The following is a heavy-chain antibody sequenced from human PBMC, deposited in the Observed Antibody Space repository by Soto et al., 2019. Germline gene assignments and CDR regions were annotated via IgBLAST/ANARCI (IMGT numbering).Heavy chain of an antibody. CDR3: AHRRSPNEYGWDV. Sequence: SGPTLVNPTETLTLTCTVSGFSLTTGKMGVSWIRQPPGKALEWLAHIFSDNERSYSTSLQGRLTISKDTSGSQVVLSMTNVDPVDTATYYCAHRRSPNEYGWDVWGQGTTVTVSS. D-gene: IGHD3-10*01. J-gene: IGHJ6*02. CDR1: GFSLTTGKMG. V-gene: IGHV2-26*01. CDR2: IFSDNER.